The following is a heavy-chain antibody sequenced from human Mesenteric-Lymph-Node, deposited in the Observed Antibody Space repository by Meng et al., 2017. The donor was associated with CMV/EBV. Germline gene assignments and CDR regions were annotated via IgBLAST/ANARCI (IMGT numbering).Heavy chain of an antibody. CDR3: ARDGGELYYYGMDV. CDR1: GGSISSYY. J-gene: IGHJ6*02. Sequence: GSLRLSCTVSGGSISSYYWSWIRQPPGKGLEWIGYIYYSGSTNYNPSLKSRVTISVDTSKNQFSLKLSSVTAADTAVYYCARDGGELYYYGMDVWGQGTTVTVS. D-gene: IGHD2-21*01. V-gene: IGHV4-59*01. CDR2: IYYSGST.